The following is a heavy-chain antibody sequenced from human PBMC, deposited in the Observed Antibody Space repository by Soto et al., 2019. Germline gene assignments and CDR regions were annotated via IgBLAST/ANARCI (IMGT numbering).Heavy chain of an antibody. CDR1: GFTFSSYS. D-gene: IGHD2-2*01. CDR2: ISSSSSYI. V-gene: IGHV3-21*01. Sequence: GGSLRLSCAASGFTFSSYSMNWVRQAPGKGLEWVSSISSSSSYIYYADSVKGRFTISRDNAKNSLYLQMNSLRAEDTAVYYCARGSIVVVPAPDENYYYYYMDVWGKGTTVTVSS. CDR3: ARGSIVVVPAPDENYYYYYMDV. J-gene: IGHJ6*03.